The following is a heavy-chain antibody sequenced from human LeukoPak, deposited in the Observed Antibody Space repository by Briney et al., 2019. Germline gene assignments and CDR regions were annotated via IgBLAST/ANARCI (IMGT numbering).Heavy chain of an antibody. D-gene: IGHD1-14*01. CDR1: GFTFSGYG. V-gene: IGHV3-23*01. CDR3: AKDLNNNGRGFDY. Sequence: GGSLRLSCAASGFTFSGYGLSWVRQAPGKGLEWVAAIRASVSGTYYADSVQGRFIISRDNSKNTLYLQMDRLRADDTAVYYCAKDLNNNGRGFDYWGQGTLVTVSS. CDR2: IRASVSGT. J-gene: IGHJ4*02.